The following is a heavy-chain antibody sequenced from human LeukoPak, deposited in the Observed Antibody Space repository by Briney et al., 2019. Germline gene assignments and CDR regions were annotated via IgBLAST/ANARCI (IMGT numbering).Heavy chain of an antibody. CDR1: GYTYTGYY. CDR2: INPNSRGA. J-gene: IGHJ6*03. CDR3: GRGPSITMVRGGQWYYYMDV. D-gene: IGHD3-10*01. V-gene: IGHV1-2*02. Sequence: VSVKVSCKTSGYTYTGYYMHWLQQAPGHRLEWPGWINPNSRGANYAQKFQGRGTMTRDTSLSTANMELSRLRDVDTSVYYCGRGPSITMVRGGQWYYYMDVWGKGTTVTISS.